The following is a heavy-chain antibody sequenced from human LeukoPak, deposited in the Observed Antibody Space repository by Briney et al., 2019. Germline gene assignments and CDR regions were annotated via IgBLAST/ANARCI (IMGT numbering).Heavy chain of an antibody. CDR3: ARHVGFNWFDP. Sequence: SETLSLTCTVSGGSISSYYWSWIRQPPGKGLEWIGYIYTSGSTTYNPSLKSRVTISVDTSKTQFSLKLSSVTAADTAVYYCARHVGFNWFDPWGQGTLVTVSS. D-gene: IGHD1-26*01. CDR1: GGSISSYY. CDR2: IYTSGST. J-gene: IGHJ5*02. V-gene: IGHV4-4*09.